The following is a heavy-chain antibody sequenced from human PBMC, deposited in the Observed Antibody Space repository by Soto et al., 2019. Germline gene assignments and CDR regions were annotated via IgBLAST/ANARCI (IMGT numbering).Heavy chain of an antibody. CDR1: GGSISSYY. CDR3: ARDNRAYSNYVWRANYYYYYGMDV. Sequence: PSETLSLTCTVSGGSISSYYWSWIRQPPGKGLEWIGYIYYSGSTNYNPSLKSRVTISVDTSKNQFSLKLSSVTAADTAVYYCARDNRAYSNYVWRANYYYYYGMDVWGQGTTVTVSS. V-gene: IGHV4-59*01. J-gene: IGHJ6*02. CDR2: IYYSGST. D-gene: IGHD4-4*01.